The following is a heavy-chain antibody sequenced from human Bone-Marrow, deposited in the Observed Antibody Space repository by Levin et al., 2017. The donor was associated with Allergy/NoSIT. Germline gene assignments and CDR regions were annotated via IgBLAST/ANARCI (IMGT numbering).Heavy chain of an antibody. CDR1: GYTFTGYY. CDR3: ARERRYCTSGTCHTYLDH. Sequence: ASVKVSCKPSGYTFTGYYIHWVRQAPGQGLEWMGWINPASGGTHYAQKFPGRLTMTRDTSNRTTYMDLSSLRSDDTAVYFCARERRYCTSGTCHTYLDHWGQGTLVTVSS. V-gene: IGHV1-2*02. CDR2: INPASGGT. D-gene: IGHD2-8*01. J-gene: IGHJ4*02.